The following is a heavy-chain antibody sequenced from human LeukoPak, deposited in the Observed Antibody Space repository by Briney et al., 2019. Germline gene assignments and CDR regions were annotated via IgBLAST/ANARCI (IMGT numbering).Heavy chain of an antibody. V-gene: IGHV1-18*01. CDR1: GYTFTSYG. J-gene: IGHJ5*02. CDR3: ARIDIVVVPANWFDP. CDR2: ISAYNGNT. Sequence: ASVKVSCKASGYTFTSYGISWVRQAPGQGLEWMGWISAYNGNTNYAQKLQGRVTMTTDTSTSTAYMELRGLRSDDTAVYYCARIDIVVVPANWFDPWGQGTLVTVSS. D-gene: IGHD2-2*01.